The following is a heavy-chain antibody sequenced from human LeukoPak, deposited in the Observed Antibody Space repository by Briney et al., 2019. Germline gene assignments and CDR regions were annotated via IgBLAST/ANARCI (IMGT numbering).Heavy chain of an antibody. D-gene: IGHD5-18*01. V-gene: IGHV4-34*01. CDR2: INHSGST. CDR3: ARLRRGYSYGSSTYYYYMDV. CDR1: GGSFSGYY. J-gene: IGHJ6*03. Sequence: SETLSLTCAVYGGSFSGYYWSWIRQPPGKGLEWIGEINHSGSTNYNPSLKSRVTISVDTSKNQFSPKLSSVTAADTAVYYCARLRRGYSYGSSTYYYYMDVWGKGTTVTVSS.